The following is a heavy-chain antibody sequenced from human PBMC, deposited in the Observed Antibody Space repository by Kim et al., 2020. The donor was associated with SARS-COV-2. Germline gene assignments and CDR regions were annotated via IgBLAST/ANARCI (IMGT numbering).Heavy chain of an antibody. CDR3: ARDSFGEQLLY. CDR2: IWYDGSNK. CDR1: GFTFSSYG. J-gene: IGHJ4*02. D-gene: IGHD6-6*01. V-gene: IGHV3-33*01. Sequence: GGSLRLSCAASGFTFSSYGMHWVRQAPDKGLEWVAVIWYDGSNKYYADSVKGRFTISRDNSKNTLYLQMNSLRAEDTAVYYCARDSFGEQLLYWGQGTLV.